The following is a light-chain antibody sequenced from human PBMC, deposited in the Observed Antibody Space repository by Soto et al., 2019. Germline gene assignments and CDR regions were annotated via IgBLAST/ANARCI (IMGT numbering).Light chain of an antibody. CDR1: QSVATN. Sequence: EILMTQSPATLSVSPGERVTLSCRASQSVATNLAWYQQRPGQAPRLLIYGASTRATGVPARFSGSGSGTEFTLTISSLQSEDFAVYYCQQYNNWPKMFGQGTKVDIK. CDR2: GAS. J-gene: IGKJ1*01. CDR3: QQYNNWPKM. V-gene: IGKV3-15*01.